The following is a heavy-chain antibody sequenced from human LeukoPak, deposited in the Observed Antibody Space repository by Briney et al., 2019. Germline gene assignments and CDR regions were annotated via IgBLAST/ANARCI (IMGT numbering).Heavy chain of an antibody. Sequence: GGSLRLSCAASGFTFSSYGMHWVRQAPGKGLEWVAVIWYDGSNKYYADSVKGRFTISRDNSKNTLYLQMNSLRAEDTAVYYCAKASGSYSNAFDIWGQGTMVTVSS. D-gene: IGHD1-26*01. CDR3: AKASGSYSNAFDI. CDR1: GFTFSSYG. J-gene: IGHJ3*02. V-gene: IGHV3-33*06. CDR2: IWYDGSNK.